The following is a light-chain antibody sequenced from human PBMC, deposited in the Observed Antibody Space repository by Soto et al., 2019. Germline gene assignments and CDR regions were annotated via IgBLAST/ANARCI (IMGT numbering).Light chain of an antibody. CDR2: GAS. CDR3: QLYGSSPSWT. Sequence: EIVLTQSPGNLSLSPGERATVSCRASQSISSSYLAWYQQKPGQAPRLLIYGASSRATGIPDRFSGSGSGTDFTLTISRLEPEDSAVYFCQLYGSSPSWTFGQGTKVDIK. CDR1: QSISSSY. V-gene: IGKV3-20*01. J-gene: IGKJ1*01.